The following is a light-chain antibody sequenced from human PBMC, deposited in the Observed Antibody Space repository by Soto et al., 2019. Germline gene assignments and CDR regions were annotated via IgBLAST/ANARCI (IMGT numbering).Light chain of an antibody. CDR3: HQYGSSPLFT. J-gene: IGKJ3*01. CDR1: QSVSSSY. V-gene: IGKV3-20*01. Sequence: EIVLTQSPGTLSLSPGERATLSCRASQSVSSSYLAWYQQKPGQAPRLLMYGASSRPTGIPDRFSGSGSGTYFTLSINRLEPEDFPVYYCHQYGSSPLFTFGPGTKVDIK. CDR2: GAS.